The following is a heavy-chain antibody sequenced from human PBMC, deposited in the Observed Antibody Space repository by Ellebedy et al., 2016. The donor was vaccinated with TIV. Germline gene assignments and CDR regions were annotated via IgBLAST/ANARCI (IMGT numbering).Heavy chain of an antibody. CDR3: ARAYRGRGGPMDV. V-gene: IGHV3-33*08. Sequence: PGGSLRLSCAASGFNFGSYGLHWVRQAPGKGLEWVAAIWYDGINKYYADSVKGRFTISRDNSKNRLYLQMNSLRAEDTAVYYCARAYRGRGGPMDVWGQGTTVTVSS. CDR2: IWYDGINK. D-gene: IGHD3-10*01. CDR1: GFNFGSYG. J-gene: IGHJ6*02.